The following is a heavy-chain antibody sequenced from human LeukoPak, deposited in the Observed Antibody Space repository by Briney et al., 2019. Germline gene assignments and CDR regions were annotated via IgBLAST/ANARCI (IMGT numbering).Heavy chain of an antibody. Sequence: GGSLRLSCAASGFTFSTYSMNWVRQPPGKGLEWVSYIRSSSPTTYYADSVKGRFTISRDNAKNSLYLQMNSLRAEDTAVYYCARVQTYSSSWYGDYFDYWGQGTLVTVSS. V-gene: IGHV3-48*01. J-gene: IGHJ4*02. CDR3: ARVQTYSSSWYGDYFDY. D-gene: IGHD6-13*01. CDR2: IRSSSPTT. CDR1: GFTFSTYS.